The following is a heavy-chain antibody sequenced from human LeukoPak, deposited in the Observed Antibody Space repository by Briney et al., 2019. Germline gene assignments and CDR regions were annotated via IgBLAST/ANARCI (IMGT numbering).Heavy chain of an antibody. Sequence: KPSGTLSLTCAVSGDSISTRNWWSWVRQPPGKGLEWIGHIYSSGSPNYTPPFKSRVTISVDPSKNQFSLKLSSVTAADTAVYYCARDLLHRGYAFDIWGQGTMVTVSS. CDR3: ARDLLHRGYAFDI. J-gene: IGHJ3*02. V-gene: IGHV4-4*02. CDR1: GDSISTRNW. CDR2: IYSSGSP. D-gene: IGHD5-12*01.